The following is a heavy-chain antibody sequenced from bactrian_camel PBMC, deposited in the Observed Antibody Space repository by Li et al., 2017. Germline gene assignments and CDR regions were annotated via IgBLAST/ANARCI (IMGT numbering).Heavy chain of an antibody. V-gene: IGHV3S53*01. CDR3: AADGGVSDYVPRPFAY. CDR2: IDSEGTT. J-gene: IGHJ6*01. Sequence: QVQLVESGGGSVQAGGSLRLSCAASASIGGSTSMGWFRQASGKEREGVAAIDSEGTTTYADSVKGRFTISSAGNTLYLQMNSLKPGDTAVYYCAADGGVSDYVPRPFAYWGQGTQVTVS. D-gene: IGHD4*01. CDR1: ASIGGSTS.